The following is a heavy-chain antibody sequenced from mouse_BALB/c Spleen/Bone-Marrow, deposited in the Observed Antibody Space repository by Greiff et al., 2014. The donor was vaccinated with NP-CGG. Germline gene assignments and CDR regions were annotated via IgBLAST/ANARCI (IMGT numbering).Heavy chain of an antibody. CDR1: GFTFTDYY. CDR2: IRNKAYGYTT. Sequence: EVKLMESGGGLVQPGGSLGLSCTTSGFTFTDYYMSWVRQPPGKALEWLAFIRNKAYGYTTEYSASVRGRFTISRDNSQSILYLQMNTLRAEDSATYYCARFPMDYWGQGTSVTVSS. J-gene: IGHJ4*01. CDR3: ARFPMDY. V-gene: IGHV7-3*02.